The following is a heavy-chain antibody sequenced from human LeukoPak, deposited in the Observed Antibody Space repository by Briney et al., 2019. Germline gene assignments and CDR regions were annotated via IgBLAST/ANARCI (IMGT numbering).Heavy chain of an antibody. Sequence: GGSLRLSCATSGFTFSSSAMSWVRQAPGKGLAWVSTISGSGGGTYYADSVKGRFTISRDNSKNTLYLQMNSLRAEDTAVYYCATEGYYYDSSGYLDYWGQGTLVTVSS. D-gene: IGHD3-22*01. CDR1: GFTFSSSA. J-gene: IGHJ4*02. CDR2: ISGSGGGT. V-gene: IGHV3-23*01. CDR3: ATEGYYYDSSGYLDY.